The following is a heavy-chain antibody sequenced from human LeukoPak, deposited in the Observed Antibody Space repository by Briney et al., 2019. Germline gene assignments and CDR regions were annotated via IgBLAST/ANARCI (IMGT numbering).Heavy chain of an antibody. CDR2: IYSGGTT. J-gene: IGHJ6*02. V-gene: IGHV3-66*01. D-gene: IGHD3-3*02. CDR3: ARWNHFWSGAPMDYHAMDV. CDR1: GFTVSSNY. Sequence: GGSLRFSCAASGFTVSSNYMSWVRQAPGNGLEWVSLIYSGGTTYYADSVKGRFTISRDNSKNTLYLQMNSLRAEDTAVYYCARWNHFWSGAPMDYHAMDVWGQGTTVTVSS.